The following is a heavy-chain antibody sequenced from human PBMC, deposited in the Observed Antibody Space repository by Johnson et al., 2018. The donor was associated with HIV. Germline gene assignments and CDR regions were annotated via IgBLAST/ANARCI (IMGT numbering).Heavy chain of an antibody. CDR3: AKETRDSRSAFDI. Sequence: QVQVVESGGGLVKPGGSLRLSCAASGFTFSDYYMSWIRQAPGKGLEWVAFTQYDGSNKYYVDSVKGRFTISRANAKKAVYLQMNNLRAEDTAVYFCAKETRDSRSAFDIWGQGTMVTVSS. V-gene: IGHV3-30*02. CDR2: TQYDGSNK. D-gene: IGHD3-22*01. CDR1: GFTFSDYY. J-gene: IGHJ3*02.